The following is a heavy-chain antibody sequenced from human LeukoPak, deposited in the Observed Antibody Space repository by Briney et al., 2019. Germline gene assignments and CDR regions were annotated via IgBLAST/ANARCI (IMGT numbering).Heavy chain of an antibody. CDR3: ARVSIAARRDFDY. CDR1: GFTFITYS. V-gene: IGHV3-21*01. D-gene: IGHD6-6*01. Sequence: PGGSLRLSCAASGFTFITYSMNWVRQAPGKGLEWVSSISSSSSYIYYADSVKGRFTISRDNAKNSLYLQMNSLRAEDTAVYYCARVSIAARRDFDYWGQGTLVTVSS. J-gene: IGHJ4*02. CDR2: ISSSSSYI.